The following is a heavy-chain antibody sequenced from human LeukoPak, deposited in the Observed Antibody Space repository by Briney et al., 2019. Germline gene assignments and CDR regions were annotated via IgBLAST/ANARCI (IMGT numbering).Heavy chain of an antibody. Sequence: PSETLSLTCAVYGGSFSGYYWSWIRQPPGKGLEWIGEINHSGSTNYNPSLKSRVTISVDTSKNQFSLKLSSVTAADTAVYYCARLNIVVVVAAQYYYYYYMDVWGKGTTVTISS. CDR3: ARLNIVVVVAAQYYYYYYMDV. D-gene: IGHD2-15*01. V-gene: IGHV4-34*01. CDR2: INHSGST. CDR1: GGSFSGYY. J-gene: IGHJ6*03.